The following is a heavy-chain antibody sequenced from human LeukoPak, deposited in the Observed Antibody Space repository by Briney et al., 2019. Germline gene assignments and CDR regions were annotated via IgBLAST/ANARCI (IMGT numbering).Heavy chain of an antibody. CDR2: FDPEDGET. J-gene: IGHJ6*02. CDR1: GYTLTELS. CDR3: ATDSGSSGYSYYYGMAV. V-gene: IGHV1-24*01. D-gene: IGHD3-22*01. Sequence: GASVKVSCKVSGYTLTELSMHWVRQAPGKGLEWMGGFDPEDGETIYAQKFQGRVTMTEDTSTDTAYMELSSLRSEDTAVYYCATDSGSSGYSYYYGMAVWAQGTTVTVSS.